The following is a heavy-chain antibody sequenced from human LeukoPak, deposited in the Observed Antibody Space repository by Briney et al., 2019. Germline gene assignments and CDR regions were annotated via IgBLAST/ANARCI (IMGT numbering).Heavy chain of an antibody. Sequence: GGSLRPSCAASGFTFSSYGMHWVRQAPGKGLEWVAFIRYDGSNKYYADSVKGRFTISRDNSKNTLYLQMNSLRAEDTAVYYCAKDPDYGVPPFDYWGQGTLVTVSS. J-gene: IGHJ4*02. V-gene: IGHV3-30*02. CDR1: GFTFSSYG. CDR3: AKDPDYGVPPFDY. D-gene: IGHD4-17*01. CDR2: IRYDGSNK.